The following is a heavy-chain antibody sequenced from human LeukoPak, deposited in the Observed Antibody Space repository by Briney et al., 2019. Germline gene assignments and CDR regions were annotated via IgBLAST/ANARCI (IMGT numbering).Heavy chain of an antibody. CDR3: AKDDYYDSSGYGHGAFDI. V-gene: IGHV3-7*01. D-gene: IGHD3-22*01. CDR1: GFTFSSYW. CDR2: IKQDGSEK. J-gene: IGHJ3*02. Sequence: PGGSLRLSCAASGFTFSSYWMSWVRQAPGKGLEWVANIKQDGSEKYYVDSVKGRFTISRDNAKNSLYLQMNSLRAEDTAVYYCAKDDYYDSSGYGHGAFDIWGQGTMVTVSS.